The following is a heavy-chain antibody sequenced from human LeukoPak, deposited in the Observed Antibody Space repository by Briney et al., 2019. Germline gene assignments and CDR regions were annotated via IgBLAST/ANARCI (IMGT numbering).Heavy chain of an antibody. J-gene: IGHJ6*02. V-gene: IGHV3-66*01. CDR2: IYSGGST. CDR1: GFTVSSNY. CDR3: TTAPDIVLMVYAIRYYGMDV. D-gene: IGHD2-8*01. Sequence: GGSLRLSCAASGFTVSSNYMSWVRQAPGKGLEWVSVIYSGGSTYYADSVKGRFTISRDDSKNTLYLQMNSLKTEDTAVYYCTTAPDIVLMVYAIRYYGMDVWGQGTTVTVSS.